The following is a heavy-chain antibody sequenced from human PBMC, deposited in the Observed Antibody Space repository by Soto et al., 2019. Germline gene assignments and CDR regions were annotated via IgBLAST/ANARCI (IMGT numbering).Heavy chain of an antibody. V-gene: IGHV5-51*01. CDR3: ARQSLWFGELLSPGELGENYYYGMDV. CDR2: IYPGDSGT. D-gene: IGHD3-10*01. CDR1: GYSFASYW. Sequence: PGESLKISCKGSGYSFASYWIGWVRQMPWKGLEWMGIIYPGDSGTGYSPSFQGQVTISADKSISTACLQWSSLKASDTAMYYCARQSLWFGELLSPGELGENYYYGMDVWGQGTTVTVSS. J-gene: IGHJ6*02.